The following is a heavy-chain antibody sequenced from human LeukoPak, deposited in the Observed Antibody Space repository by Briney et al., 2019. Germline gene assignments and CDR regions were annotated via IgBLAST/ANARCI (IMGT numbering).Heavy chain of an antibody. J-gene: IGHJ6*02. V-gene: IGHV1-69*13. D-gene: IGHD3-10*01. CDR2: IIPIFGTA. Sequence: ASVKVSCKASGGTFSSYAISWVRQAPGQGLEWVGGIIPIFGTANYAQKFQGRVTITADESTSTAYMELSSLRSEDTAVYYCARAQPHYYGSGSYPLFYYYYGMDVWGQGTTVTVSS. CDR1: GGTFSSYA. CDR3: ARAQPHYYGSGSYPLFYYYYGMDV.